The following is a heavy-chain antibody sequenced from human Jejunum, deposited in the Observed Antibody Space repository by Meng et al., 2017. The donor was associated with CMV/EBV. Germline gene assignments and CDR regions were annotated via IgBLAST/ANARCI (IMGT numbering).Heavy chain of an antibody. D-gene: IGHD2-8*01. V-gene: IGHV3-7*01. CDR3: ARGGVPYGMDV. J-gene: IGHJ6*02. CDR1: GFTFSTYW. Sequence: AASGFTFSTYWMNWVRQAPGKGLEWVANIKENGGEKYYADSVKGRFTISRDNAKNSLYLQMNSLRVGDTAVYYCARGGVPYGMDVWGQGTTVTVSS. CDR2: IKENGGEK.